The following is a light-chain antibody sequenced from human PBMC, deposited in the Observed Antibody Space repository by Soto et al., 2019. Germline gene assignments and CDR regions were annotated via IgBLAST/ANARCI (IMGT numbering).Light chain of an antibody. CDR1: QSVLYSSNNKNY. V-gene: IGKV4-1*01. J-gene: IGKJ2*01. Sequence: DIVMTQSPDSLAVSLGERATINCKSSQSVLYSSNNKNYLAWYQQKPGQPPKLLIYWASTRESGVPDRFSGSGSGTDFTLTISSLPAEDVAVYYCQQYYSTVYTFGQGTKLEIK. CDR2: WAS. CDR3: QQYYSTVYT.